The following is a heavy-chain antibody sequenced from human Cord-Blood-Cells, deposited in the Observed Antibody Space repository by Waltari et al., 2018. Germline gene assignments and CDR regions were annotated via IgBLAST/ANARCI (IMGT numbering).Heavy chain of an antibody. V-gene: IGHV1-3*01. J-gene: IGHJ5*02. D-gene: IGHD1-7*01. CDR2: INAGNGNT. CDR1: GYTFTSYA. CDR3: ARGGGLELRWGNWFDP. Sequence: QVQLVQSGAEVKKPGASVKVSCKASGYTFTSYAMHWVRQAPGQRLEWMGWINAGNGNTKYSQKFQGRVTITRDTSASTAYMELSSLRSEDMAVYYCARGGGLELRWGNWFDPWGQGTLVTVSS.